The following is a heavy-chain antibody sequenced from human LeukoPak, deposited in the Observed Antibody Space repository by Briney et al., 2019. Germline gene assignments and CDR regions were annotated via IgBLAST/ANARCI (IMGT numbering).Heavy chain of an antibody. CDR3: ARTLSKGWDR. Sequence: GASVNASCTASGYTFVGFFMHWVRQAPGQGLEWMGWIDPNSGVTNYAQKFQDRVTLTRDTSISTAYMELARLTSDDTALYYCARTLSKGWDRWGQGTVATVSS. D-gene: IGHD6-19*01. CDR1: GYTFVGFF. V-gene: IGHV1-2*02. J-gene: IGHJ5*02. CDR2: IDPNSGVT.